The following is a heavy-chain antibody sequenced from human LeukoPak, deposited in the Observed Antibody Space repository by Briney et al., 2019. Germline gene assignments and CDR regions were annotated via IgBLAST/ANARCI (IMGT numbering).Heavy chain of an antibody. J-gene: IGHJ2*01. Sequence: QPGGSLRLSCAASGFTFSSYEMNWVRQGPGKGLEWVSYISSSGSSEYYADSVKGRFTISRDNTKKSLYLQMNSLRVEDTAVYYCARDDVLSLGISFDLWGRGTLVTVSS. CDR3: ARDDVLSLGISFDL. D-gene: IGHD3-10*02. CDR2: ISSSGSSE. V-gene: IGHV3-48*03. CDR1: GFTFSSYE.